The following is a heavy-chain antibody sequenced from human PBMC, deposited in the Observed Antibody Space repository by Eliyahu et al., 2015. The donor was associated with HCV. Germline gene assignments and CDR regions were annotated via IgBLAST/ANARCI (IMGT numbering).Heavy chain of an antibody. CDR3: ARQYDDYYFDY. J-gene: IGHJ4*02. CDR2: IYTSGGT. Sequence: QVQLQESGPGLVKPSETLSLTCIVSGGSISSYYWSWIRQPAGEGLEWIGRIYTSGGTNYNPPLKGRVTMSIDTSKNQFSLKLSSVTAADTAVYYCARQYDDYYFDYWGQGTLVTVSS. CDR1: GGSISSYY. V-gene: IGHV4-4*07. D-gene: IGHD4-17*01.